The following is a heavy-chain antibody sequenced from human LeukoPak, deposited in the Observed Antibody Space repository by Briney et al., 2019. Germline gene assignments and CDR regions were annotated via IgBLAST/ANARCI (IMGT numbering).Heavy chain of an antibody. CDR2: IKQDGTEK. CDR3: ARDVRPDY. V-gene: IGHV3-7*04. CDR1: GFTFSGCV. Sequence: GGSLRLSCAASGFTFSGCVMLWVRQAPGEGLEWVANIKQDGTEKYYMDSVKGRFSISRDNAKNSLYLQMNALRAEDTAVYYCARDVRPDYWGQGTLVTVST. D-gene: IGHD6-6*01. J-gene: IGHJ4*02.